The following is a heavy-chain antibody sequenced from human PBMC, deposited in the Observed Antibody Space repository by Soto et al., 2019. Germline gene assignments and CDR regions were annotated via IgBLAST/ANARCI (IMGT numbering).Heavy chain of an antibody. CDR3: ARQPELRVVGADY. D-gene: IGHD1-7*01. Sequence: VQLVESGGGLVQPGGSLRLSCAASGFTFSSYWMHWVRQAPGKGLVWVSRINSDGSSTSYADSVKGRFTISRDNAKNTLYLQMNSLRAEDTAVYYCARQPELRVVGADYWGQGTLVTVSS. J-gene: IGHJ4*02. V-gene: IGHV3-74*01. CDR1: GFTFSSYW. CDR2: INSDGSST.